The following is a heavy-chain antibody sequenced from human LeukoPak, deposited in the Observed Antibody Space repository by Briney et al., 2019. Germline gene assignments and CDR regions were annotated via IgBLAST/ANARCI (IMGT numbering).Heavy chain of an antibody. CDR1: GYTFTSNY. V-gene: IGHV1-46*01. J-gene: IGHJ4*02. CDR2: INPSGGST. D-gene: IGHD2-2*01. Sequence: GASVKVSCKASGYTFTSNYMHWVRQAPGQGLEWMGVINPSGGSTSYAQKFQGRVTMTRDMSTSTDYMELSSLRSEDTAVYYCARGGSYCSSTSCYDRSTGDYGVWGQGTLVTVSS. CDR3: ARGGSYCSSTSCYDRSTGDYGV.